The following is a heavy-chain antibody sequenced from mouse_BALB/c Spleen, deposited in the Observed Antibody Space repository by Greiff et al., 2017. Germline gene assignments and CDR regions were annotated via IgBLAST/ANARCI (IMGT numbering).Heavy chain of an antibody. Sequence: VQLQQSGPSLVQPSQSLSITCTVSGFSLTSYGVHWVRQSPGKGLEWLGVIWRGGSTDYNAAFMSRLSITKDNSKSQVFFIMNSLQAYDTAIYYCAKKEGPYYGLYYYAMDYWGQGTSVTVSS. CDR1: GFSLTSYG. CDR2: IWRGGST. CDR3: AKKEGPYYGLYYYAMDY. V-gene: IGHV2-5-1*01. D-gene: IGHD2-10*01. J-gene: IGHJ4*01.